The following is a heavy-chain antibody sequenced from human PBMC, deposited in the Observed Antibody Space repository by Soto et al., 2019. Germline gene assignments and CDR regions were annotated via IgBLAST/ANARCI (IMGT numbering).Heavy chain of an antibody. Sequence: EVPLVESGGGLVKPGGSLRLSCAASGFTFSSHAMNWVRQAPGKGLEWVSSIDSSSIIYYADSVKGRFTISRDNAKNSVYLQMSSLRAEDTAVYYCARDPLWFGEIGYFDYWGQGALVTVSS. J-gene: IGHJ4*02. V-gene: IGHV3-21*01. CDR3: ARDPLWFGEIGYFDY. CDR2: IDSSSII. CDR1: GFTFSSHA. D-gene: IGHD3-10*01.